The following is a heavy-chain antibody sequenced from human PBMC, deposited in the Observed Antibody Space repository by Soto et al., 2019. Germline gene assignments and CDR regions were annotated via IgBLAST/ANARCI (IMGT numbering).Heavy chain of an antibody. D-gene: IGHD6-6*01. Sequence: GASVKVSCKASGGTFSSYAISWVRQAPGQELEWMGGIIPIFSTANYAQKFQGRVTITADESTSTAYMELSSLRSEDTAVYYCARSIRPYDAFDIWGQGTMVTVSS. V-gene: IGHV1-69*01. CDR3: ARSIRPYDAFDI. CDR2: IIPIFSTA. CDR1: GGTFSSYA. J-gene: IGHJ3*02.